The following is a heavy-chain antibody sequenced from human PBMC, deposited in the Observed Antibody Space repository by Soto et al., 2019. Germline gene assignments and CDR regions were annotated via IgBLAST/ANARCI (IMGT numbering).Heavy chain of an antibody. CDR3: ARDLFRGVVVVAAPDAFDI. CDR1: GGTFSSYT. CDR2: IIPILGIA. J-gene: IGHJ3*02. Sequence: SVKVSCKASGGTFSSYTISWVRQAPGQGLEWMGRIIPILGIANYAQKFQGRVTITADKSTSTAYMELSSLRSEDTAVYYCARDLFRGVVVVAAPDAFDIWGQGTMFTVSS. V-gene: IGHV1-69*04. D-gene: IGHD2-15*01.